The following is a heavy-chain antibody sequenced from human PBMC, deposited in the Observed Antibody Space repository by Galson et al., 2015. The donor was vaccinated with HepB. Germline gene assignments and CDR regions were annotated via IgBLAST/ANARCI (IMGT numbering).Heavy chain of an antibody. CDR3: ASITYYYDSSGPAQDPT. V-gene: IGHV1-69*01. CDR2: IIPIFGTA. Sequence: CKASGGTFSSYAISWVRQAPGQGLEWMGGIIPIFGTANYAQKFQGRVTITADESTSTAYMELSSLRSEDTAVYYCASITYYYDSSGPAQDPTWGQGTLVTVSS. J-gene: IGHJ4*02. D-gene: IGHD3-22*01. CDR1: GGTFSSYA.